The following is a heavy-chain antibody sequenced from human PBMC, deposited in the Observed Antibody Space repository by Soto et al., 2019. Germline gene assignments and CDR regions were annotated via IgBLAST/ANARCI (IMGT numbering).Heavy chain of an antibody. Sequence: QVQLQESGPGLVKPSQTLSLTCTVSGASISGDNYYWTWIRQHPGKGLEWIGYIYYTGSTYYNPSLGSRITISMNTANNQFSLRLTSVTAADTAVYFCARVVPATHTDYWGQGALVTVSS. J-gene: IGHJ4*02. D-gene: IGHD2-15*01. CDR3: ARVVPATHTDY. V-gene: IGHV4-31*03. CDR2: IYYTGST. CDR1: GASISGDNYY.